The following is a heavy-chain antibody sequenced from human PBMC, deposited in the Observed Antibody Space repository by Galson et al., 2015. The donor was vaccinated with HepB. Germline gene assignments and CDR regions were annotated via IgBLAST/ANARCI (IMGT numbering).Heavy chain of an antibody. CDR2: ISSSSTYI. V-gene: IGHV3-21*01. CDR1: GFTFSSYS. CDR3: AIMTCYYGSSGYSWLDP. J-gene: IGHJ5*02. Sequence: SLRLSCAASGFTFSSYSMNWVRQAPGKGLEWVSSISSSSTYIYYADSVKGRFTISRDNAKNSLYLQMNSLRAEDTAVYYCAIMTCYYGSSGYSWLDPWGQGTLVTVSS. D-gene: IGHD3-22*01.